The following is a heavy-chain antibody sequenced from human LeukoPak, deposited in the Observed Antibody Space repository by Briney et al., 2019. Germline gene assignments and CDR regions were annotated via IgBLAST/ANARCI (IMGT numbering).Heavy chain of an antibody. CDR3: ASNMGWRWLQPDY. CDR2: ISSSGSTI. CDR1: GFTFSDYY. V-gene: IGHV3-11*01. D-gene: IGHD5-12*01. Sequence: PGGSLTLSCAASGFTFSDYYMSWIRQAPGKGLEWVSYISSSGSTIYYADSVKGRFTISRDNAKNSLYLQMNSLRAEDTAVYYCASNMGWRWLQPDYWGQGTLVTVSS. J-gene: IGHJ4*02.